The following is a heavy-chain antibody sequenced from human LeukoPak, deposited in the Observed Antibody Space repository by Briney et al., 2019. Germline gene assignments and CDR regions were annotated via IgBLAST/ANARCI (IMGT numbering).Heavy chain of an antibody. V-gene: IGHV1-8*01. J-gene: IGHJ6*02. CDR1: GYTFTRYD. Sequence: GASVKVSCKASGYTFTRYDINWVRQATGQGLEWMGWMNPNSGNTGYAQKFQGRVTMTRNTSISTAYMELSSLRSEDTAVYYCARSRAVYAIVKSYYYYYGMDVWGQGTTVTVSS. CDR3: ARSRAVYAIVKSYYYYYGMDV. CDR2: MNPNSGNT. D-gene: IGHD2-8*01.